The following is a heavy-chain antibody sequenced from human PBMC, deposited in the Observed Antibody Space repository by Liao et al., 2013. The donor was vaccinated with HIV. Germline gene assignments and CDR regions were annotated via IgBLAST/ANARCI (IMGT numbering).Heavy chain of an antibody. V-gene: IGHV4-61*02. CDR3: ARDNGFWSGSYSPLFDS. J-gene: IGHJ4*02. CDR2: IYTSGTT. D-gene: IGHD3-3*01. CDR1: GDSITSGSYY. Sequence: QVQLRESGPGLVKPSETLSLTCTVSGDSITSGSYYWSWVRQPAGKGLEWIGRIYTSGTTKYSASLKSRVTISMDTPKNQFSLSLRSVTAADTAVYYCARDNGFWSGSYSPLFDSWGRGTLVTVSS.